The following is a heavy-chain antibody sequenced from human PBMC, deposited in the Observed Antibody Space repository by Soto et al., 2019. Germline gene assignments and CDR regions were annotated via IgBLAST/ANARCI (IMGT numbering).Heavy chain of an antibody. CDR3: ARGRDFYF. Sequence: GASVKVSCKASGYTFTSYGISWVRQAPGQGLEWMGWISVYNDDTKYAQNFQGRVTMTTDTSTSTVYMELRSLRSDDTAVYYCARGRDFYFWGQGSLVPVSS. CDR2: ISVYNDDT. D-gene: IGHD2-21*01. J-gene: IGHJ4*02. CDR1: GYTFTSYG. V-gene: IGHV1-18*01.